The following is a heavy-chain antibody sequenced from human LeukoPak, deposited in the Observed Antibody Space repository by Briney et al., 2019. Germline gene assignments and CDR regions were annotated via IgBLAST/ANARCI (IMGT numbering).Heavy chain of an antibody. CDR3: ASAWVVPAGLNLGTYYYYGMDV. J-gene: IGHJ6*01. CDR1: GGSVSGYY. Sequence: SETLSLTCAVYGGSVSGYYWSWIRQPPGKGLEWIGEINHSGSTNNNPSLKSRVTISVDTSKNQFSLKLSCVTDADTAVYYCASAWVVPAGLNLGTYYYYGMDVWGKGTTDTVSS. D-gene: IGHD2-2*01. V-gene: IGHV4-34*01. CDR2: INHSGST.